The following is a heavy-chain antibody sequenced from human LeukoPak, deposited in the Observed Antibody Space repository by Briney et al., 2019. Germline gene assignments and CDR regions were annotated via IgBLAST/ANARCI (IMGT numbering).Heavy chain of an antibody. CDR1: GFTFSSYG. V-gene: IGHV3-74*01. D-gene: IGHD2-21*02. Sequence: GRSLRLSCATSGFTFSSYGMHWVRQAPGKGLVWVSRIDSGGSSTGYADSVKGRFTTSRDNAKNTLYLQMNSLRAEDTAVYYCARDVGVAVPGLLYWGQGTLVTVSS. CDR2: IDSGGSST. J-gene: IGHJ4*02. CDR3: ARDVGVAVPGLLY.